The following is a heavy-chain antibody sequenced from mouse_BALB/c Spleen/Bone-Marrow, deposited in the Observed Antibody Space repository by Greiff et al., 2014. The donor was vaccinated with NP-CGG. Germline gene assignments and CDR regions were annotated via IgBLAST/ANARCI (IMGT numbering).Heavy chain of an antibody. D-gene: IGHD1-2*01. V-gene: IGHV1-77*01. Sequence: QVHVKQSGPELVKPGASVKMSCKASGYTFTDYVISWVKQRTGQGLEWIGEIYSGSASTYYNEKFKGKATLTADKSSNTVYMQLSSLTSEDSAVYFCASPTTTYFDVWGAGTTVTVSS. J-gene: IGHJ1*01. CDR1: GYTFTDYV. CDR3: ASPTTTYFDV. CDR2: IYSGSAST.